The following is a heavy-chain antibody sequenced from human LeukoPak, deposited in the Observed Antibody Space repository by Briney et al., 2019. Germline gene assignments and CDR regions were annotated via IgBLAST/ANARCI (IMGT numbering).Heavy chain of an antibody. J-gene: IGHJ4*02. D-gene: IGHD5-24*01. V-gene: IGHV3-23*01. CDR3: AKGDDIGKHPTRAYYFDT. CDR2: TGLNSVNT. CDR1: GFTFSRHA. Sequence: GGSLRLSCAASGFTFSRHAMSWVRQAPGKGLEWVSTTGLNSVNTLCAESVQGRFSISRDNSKNTLDLQMDNLRVDDTAVYYCAKGDDIGKHPTRAYYFDTWGQGTLVSVSS.